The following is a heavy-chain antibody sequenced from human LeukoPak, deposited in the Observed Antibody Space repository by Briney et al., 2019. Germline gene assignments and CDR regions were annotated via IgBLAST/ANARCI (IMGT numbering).Heavy chain of an antibody. Sequence: ASVKVSCKASGYTFTSYDINWVRQATGQGLEWMGWMNPNSGNTGYAQKFQGRVTMTRNTSISTAYMELSSLRSEDTAVYYCAREGVGHYYDSSGPIGAPFFDYWGQGTLVTVSS. CDR1: GYTFTSYD. J-gene: IGHJ4*02. CDR2: MNPNSGNT. D-gene: IGHD3-22*01. CDR3: AREGVGHYYDSSGPIGAPFFDY. V-gene: IGHV1-8*01.